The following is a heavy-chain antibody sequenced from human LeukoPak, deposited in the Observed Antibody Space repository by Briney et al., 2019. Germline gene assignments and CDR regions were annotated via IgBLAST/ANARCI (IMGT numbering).Heavy chain of an antibody. CDR2: INHSGST. Sequence: TSETLSLTCAVYGGSFSGYYWSWIRQPPGKGLEWIGEINHSGSTNYNPSLKSRVTISVDTSTNQFSLKLSSVTAADTAVYYCARRRARYDFWSGYLNNWFDPWGQGTLVTVSS. D-gene: IGHD3-3*01. J-gene: IGHJ5*02. CDR1: GGSFSGYY. V-gene: IGHV4-34*01. CDR3: ARRRARYDFWSGYLNNWFDP.